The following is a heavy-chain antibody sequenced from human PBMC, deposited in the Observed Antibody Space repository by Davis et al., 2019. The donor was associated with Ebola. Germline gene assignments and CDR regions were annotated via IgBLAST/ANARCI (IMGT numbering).Heavy chain of an antibody. Sequence: SETLSLTCTVSGGSITTSRSYWGSIRQPPRKGLGWIGSIYYSGITYYNPSLKSRVTISVDTSKNQFSLKLRSVTAADTAVYYCARDRGSSWYMGWFDPWGQGTLVTVSS. CDR1: GGSITTSRSY. J-gene: IGHJ5*02. CDR2: IYYSGIT. V-gene: IGHV4-39*02. CDR3: ARDRGSSWYMGWFDP. D-gene: IGHD6-13*01.